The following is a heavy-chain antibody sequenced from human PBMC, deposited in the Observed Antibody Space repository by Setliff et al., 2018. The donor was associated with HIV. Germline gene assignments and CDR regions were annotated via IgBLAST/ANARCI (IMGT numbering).Heavy chain of an antibody. D-gene: IGHD4-17*01. CDR1: GHSITSDYQ. CDR2: IYYSGST. CDR3: ASLPRPHTVTKLGIDY. J-gene: IGHJ4*02. Sequence: PSETLSLTCTVSGHSITSDYQWGWIRQPPGKGLEWIGSIYYSGSTYYNPSLKSRVTISVDTSKNQFSLKLSSVTAADTAVYYCASLPRPHTVTKLGIDYWGQGTLVTGSS. V-gene: IGHV4-38-2*02.